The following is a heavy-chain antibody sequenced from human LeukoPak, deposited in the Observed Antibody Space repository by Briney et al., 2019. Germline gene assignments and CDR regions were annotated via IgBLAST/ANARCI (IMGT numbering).Heavy chain of an antibody. Sequence: ASVKGSCKASGYTFTSFGISWVRQAPGHRREWVGWISAYNGNTNYAQKLQGRVTMTTDTSTSTAYMELRSLRSDDTAVYYCARDRTASWYGGEDYWGQGTLVTVSS. CDR3: ARDRTASWYGGEDY. J-gene: IGHJ4*02. CDR2: ISAYNGNT. D-gene: IGHD6-13*01. V-gene: IGHV1-18*01. CDR1: GYTFTSFG.